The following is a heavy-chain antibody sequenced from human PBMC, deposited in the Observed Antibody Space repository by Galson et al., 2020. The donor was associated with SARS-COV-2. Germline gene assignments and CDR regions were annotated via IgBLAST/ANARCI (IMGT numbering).Heavy chain of an antibody. V-gene: IGHV5-51*01. J-gene: IGHJ6*02. Sequence: KIGESLKISCKGSGYSFTSYWIGWVRQMPGKGLEWMGIIYPGDSDTRYSPSFQCQVTISADKSISTAYLQWSSLKASDTAMYYCARQASGYDYDYYGMDVWGQGTTVTVSS. CDR1: GYSFTSYW. D-gene: IGHD5-12*01. CDR2: IYPGDSDT. CDR3: ARQASGYDYDYYGMDV.